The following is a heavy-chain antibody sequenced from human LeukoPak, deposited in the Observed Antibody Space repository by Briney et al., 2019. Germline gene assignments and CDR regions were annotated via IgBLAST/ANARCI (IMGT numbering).Heavy chain of an antibody. CDR2: ISGSGGST. CDR3: AKDGRYCSSTSCRKTIFDY. Sequence: PGGSLRLSCAASRFTFSSYAMSWVRQAPGKGLEWVSAISGSGGSTYYADSVKGRFTISRDNSKNTLYLQMNSLRAEDTAVYYCAKDGRYCSSTSCRKTIFDYWGQGTLVTVSS. D-gene: IGHD2-2*01. V-gene: IGHV3-23*01. J-gene: IGHJ4*02. CDR1: RFTFSSYA.